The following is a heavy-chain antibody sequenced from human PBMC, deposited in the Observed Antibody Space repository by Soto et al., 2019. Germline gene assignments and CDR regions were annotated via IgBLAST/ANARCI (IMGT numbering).Heavy chain of an antibody. D-gene: IGHD5-12*01. V-gene: IGHV3-7*01. J-gene: IGHJ6*02. CDR3: ARRDGYHYYYYGMDV. Sequence: GSLRLSCAASGFTFSSYWMSWVRQAPGKGLEWVANIKQDGSEKYYVDSVKGRFTISRDNAKNSLYLQMNSLRAEDTAVYYCARRDGYHYYYYGMDVWGQGTTVTVSS. CDR2: IKQDGSEK. CDR1: GFTFSSYW.